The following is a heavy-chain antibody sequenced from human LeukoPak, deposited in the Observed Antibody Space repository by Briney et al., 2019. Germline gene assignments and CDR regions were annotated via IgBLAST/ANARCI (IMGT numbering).Heavy chain of an antibody. V-gene: IGHV3-23*01. CDR2: ISGGAYST. CDR1: GFTFSSYS. J-gene: IGHJ3*02. D-gene: IGHD1-26*01. Sequence: GGSLRLSCAASGFTFSSYSMNWVRQAPGKGLEWVSAISGGAYSTYYADSVTGRFIISRDISKNTLYLQMNSLRAEDTAVYYCAKRINPSEGRAFDIWGQGTMVTVSS. CDR3: AKRINPSEGRAFDI.